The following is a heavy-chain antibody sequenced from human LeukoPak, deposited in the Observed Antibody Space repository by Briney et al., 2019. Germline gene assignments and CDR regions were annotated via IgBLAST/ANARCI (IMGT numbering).Heavy chain of an antibody. J-gene: IGHJ4*02. Sequence: GGSLRLSCAASGFTFSSYWMHWVRQVPGKGLVWVSRINSDGSSTIYADSVKGRFTISRDNAKNTLYLQMNSLRAEDTAVYYCARGSRSWPADYWGQGTLVTVSS. CDR2: INSDGSST. CDR3: ARGSRSWPADY. D-gene: IGHD6-13*01. CDR1: GFTFSSYW. V-gene: IGHV3-74*01.